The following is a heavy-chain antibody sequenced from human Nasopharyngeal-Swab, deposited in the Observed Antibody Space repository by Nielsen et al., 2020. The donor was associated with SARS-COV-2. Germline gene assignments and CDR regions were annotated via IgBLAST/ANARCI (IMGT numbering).Heavy chain of an antibody. CDR3: ARVSGSNYSYGMDV. CDR1: GGSISSGDYY. CDR2: IYYSGST. V-gene: IGHV4-30-4*01. D-gene: IGHD6-19*01. Sequence: SETLSLTCTVSGGSISSGDYYWSWIRQPPGKGLEWIGNIYYSGSTDYNPSLKSRFTISVDTSKNQFSQKLSSVTAANPAVYYCARVSGSNYSYGMDVWGQGTTVTVSS. J-gene: IGHJ6*02.